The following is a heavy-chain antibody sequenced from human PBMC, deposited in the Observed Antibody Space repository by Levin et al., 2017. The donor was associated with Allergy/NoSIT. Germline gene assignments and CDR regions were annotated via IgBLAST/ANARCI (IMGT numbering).Heavy chain of an antibody. Sequence: GESLKISCAASGFTFSTYAMHWVRQAPGKGLEWVAVISYDGSNKYYADSVKGRFTISRDNSKNTLYLQMNSLRAEDTAVYYCARDPSPDSSGWVYSFDYWGQGTLVTVSS. J-gene: IGHJ4*02. V-gene: IGHV3-30-3*01. CDR3: ARDPSPDSSGWVYSFDY. CDR2: ISYDGSNK. D-gene: IGHD6-19*01. CDR1: GFTFSTYA.